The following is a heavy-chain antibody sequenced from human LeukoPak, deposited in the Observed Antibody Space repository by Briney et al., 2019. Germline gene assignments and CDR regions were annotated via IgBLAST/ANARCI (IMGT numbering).Heavy chain of an antibody. CDR1: GFTFSSYS. CDR3: AIYRSYGDRDY. V-gene: IGHV3-21*05. Sequence: GGSLRLSCAASGFTFSSYSMNWVRQAPGKGLEWVSYISSSSTYTNYADSVKGRFTISRDNAKNSLYLQMNSLRAEDTAVYYCAIYRSYGDRDYWGQGTLVTVSS. CDR2: ISSSSTYT. D-gene: IGHD4-17*01. J-gene: IGHJ4*02.